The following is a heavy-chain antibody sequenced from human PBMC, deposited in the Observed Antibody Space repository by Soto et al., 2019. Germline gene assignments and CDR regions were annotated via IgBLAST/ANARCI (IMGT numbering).Heavy chain of an antibody. CDR1: GFTFSSYG. V-gene: IGHV3-30*18. J-gene: IGHJ6*02. CDR3: AKGGVGATSYYYYYGMDV. CDR2: ISYDGSNK. D-gene: IGHD1-26*01. Sequence: QVQLVESGGGVVQPGRSLRLSCAASGFTFSSYGMHWVRQAPGKGLEWVAVISYDGSNKYYADSVKGRFTISRDNSKNTLYLQMNSLRAEDTAVYYCAKGGVGATSYYYYYGMDVWGQGTTVTVSS.